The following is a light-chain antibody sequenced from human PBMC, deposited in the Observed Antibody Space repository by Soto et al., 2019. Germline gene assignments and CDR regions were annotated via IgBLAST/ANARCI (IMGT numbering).Light chain of an antibody. Sequence: DIQMTQSPSSLSASVGDRVTITCRASQDIGNNLGWYQQKPGNAPRRLIYAASSLQSGAPSRFSGSGSGTDFTLTISCLQSEDFATYYCQQYYSYPRTFGQGTKV. CDR1: QDIGNN. V-gene: IGKV1-17*01. J-gene: IGKJ1*01. CDR2: AAS. CDR3: QQYYSYPRT.